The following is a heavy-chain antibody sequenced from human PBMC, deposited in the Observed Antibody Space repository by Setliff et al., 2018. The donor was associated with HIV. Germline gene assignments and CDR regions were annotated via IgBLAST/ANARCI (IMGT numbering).Heavy chain of an antibody. V-gene: IGHV1-2*06. Sequence: RASVKVSCKASGYSFTDYFMHWVRQAPGQGLEWMGRVNPNSGDTNYAQKFQGRVTMTRHTSISTAYMELSRLTSDDTAVYYCAREGDVLSGYYVNWFDPWGQGTPVTVTS. CDR2: VNPNSGDT. D-gene: IGHD3-3*01. CDR3: AREGDVLSGYYVNWFDP. J-gene: IGHJ5*02. CDR1: GYSFTDYF.